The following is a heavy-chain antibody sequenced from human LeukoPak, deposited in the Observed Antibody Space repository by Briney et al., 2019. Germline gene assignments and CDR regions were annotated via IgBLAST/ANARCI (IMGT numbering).Heavy chain of an antibody. J-gene: IGHJ4*02. V-gene: IGHV3-20*04. CDR1: GFTFEDYG. D-gene: IGHD1-26*01. CDR2: INWNGGRK. CDR3: ARVVGGTAENYFDY. Sequence: GGSLRLSCEAFGFTFEDYGMSWVRQGPGKGLEWVSGINWNGGRKNYAESVKGRFIISRDNAKNSLYLHMNSLRAEDTALYYCARVVGGTAENYFDYWGQGTLVTVSS.